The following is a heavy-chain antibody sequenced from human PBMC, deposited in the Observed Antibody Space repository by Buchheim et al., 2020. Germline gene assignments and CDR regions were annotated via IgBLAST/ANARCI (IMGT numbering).Heavy chain of an antibody. V-gene: IGHV4-39*01. CDR1: TESISSSSNY. J-gene: IGHJ4*02. CDR3: VRHRSGTMFNY. Sequence: QLQLQESGPGLVKPSETLSLTCTVSTESISSSSNYWVWLRQPPGKGLEWIGTMFYSGSVFYNPSPRSRLSISVDTSKNQFSLKLNSVTAADTAVYYCVRHRSGTMFNYWGQGTL. D-gene: IGHD1-7*01. CDR2: MFYSGSV.